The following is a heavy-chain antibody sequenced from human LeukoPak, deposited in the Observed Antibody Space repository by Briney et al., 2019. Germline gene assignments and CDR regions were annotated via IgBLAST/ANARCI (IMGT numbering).Heavy chain of an antibody. J-gene: IGHJ4*02. CDR3: ARGYYYDSSGSSTQTFCFDY. Sequence: PGGSLRLSCAASGFAFSAYGMHWVRQAPGKGLERVAYIQNDESKTHYTDSVKGRFTISRDNSKNTLYLQMNSLRAEDTAVYYCARGYYYDSSGSSTQTFCFDYWGQGTLVTVSS. D-gene: IGHD3-22*01. CDR1: GFAFSAYG. V-gene: IGHV3-30*02. CDR2: IQNDESKT.